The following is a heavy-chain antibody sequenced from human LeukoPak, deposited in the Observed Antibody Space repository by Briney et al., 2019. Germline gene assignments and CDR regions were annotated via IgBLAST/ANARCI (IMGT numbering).Heavy chain of an antibody. CDR2: INPNSGVT. CDR1: GYSFTGHF. Sequence: ASMKVSCKASGYSFTGHFMHWVRQAPGQGLEWMGWINPNSGVTNYAQKFQDRVTMTRDTSISTAYMELSRLRSDDTAVYYCARGNAEWELGYWGQGTLVTVSS. D-gene: IGHD1-26*01. V-gene: IGHV1-2*02. CDR3: ARGNAEWELGY. J-gene: IGHJ4*02.